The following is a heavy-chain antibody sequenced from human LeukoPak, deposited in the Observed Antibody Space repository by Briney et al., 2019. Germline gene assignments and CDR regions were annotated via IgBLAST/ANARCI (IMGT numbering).Heavy chain of an antibody. D-gene: IGHD6-13*01. CDR3: AREGVSAAAYTYAFDI. CDR1: GFTFSSYW. J-gene: IGHJ3*02. CDR2: IKQDGSEK. V-gene: IGHV3-7*01. Sequence: GGSLRLSCAASGFTFSSYWMSWVRQAPGKGLEWVANIKQDGSEKYYVDSVKGRFTISRDNAKNSLYLQMNSLRVEDTAVYYCAREGVSAAAYTYAFDIWGQGTMVTVSS.